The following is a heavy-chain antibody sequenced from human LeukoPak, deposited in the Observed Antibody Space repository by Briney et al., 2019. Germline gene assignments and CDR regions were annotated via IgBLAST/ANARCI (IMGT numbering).Heavy chain of an antibody. V-gene: IGHV1-2*02. CDR2: INPNSGGT. CDR3: ARPYGSGVNYFDY. CDR1: GYTFTGYY. D-gene: IGHD3-10*01. J-gene: IGHJ4*02. Sequence: GASVKVSCKASGYTFTGYYMHWVRQAPGQGLEWMGWINPNSGGTNYAQKFQGRVTMTRDTSISTAYMELSRLRSDDTAVYYCARPYGSGVNYFDYWGQGTLVTVSS.